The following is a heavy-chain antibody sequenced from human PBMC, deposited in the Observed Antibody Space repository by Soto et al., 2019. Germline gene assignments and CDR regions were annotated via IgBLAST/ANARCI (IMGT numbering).Heavy chain of an antibody. CDR1: GYSISSGWY. CDR3: ARLHVIVVAGSTFDD. J-gene: IGHJ4*01. V-gene: IGHV4-38-2*02. D-gene: IGHD6-19*01. Sequence: XETLSVPCTVSGYSISSGWYWAWIRQPPGKGPEWIASIYHGGTTFYNPSLKSRITISVDTSNNQFYLKLTSVTAADTAVYYCARLHVIVVAGSTFDDWGHGTLVTVSS. CDR2: IYHGGTT.